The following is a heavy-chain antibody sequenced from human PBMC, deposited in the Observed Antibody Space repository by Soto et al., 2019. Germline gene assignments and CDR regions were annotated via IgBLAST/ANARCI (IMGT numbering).Heavy chain of an antibody. D-gene: IGHD2-2*01. CDR2: IYYSGST. V-gene: IGHV4-30-4*01. CDR1: GGSISSGDYY. Sequence: SETLSLTCTVSGGSISSGDYYWSWIRQPPGKGLEWIGYIYYSGSTYYNPSLKSRVTISVDTSKNQFSLKLSSVTAADTAVYYCASYVVVPAANIYYFDCWGQGTLVTVSS. CDR3: ASYVVVPAANIYYFDC. J-gene: IGHJ4*02.